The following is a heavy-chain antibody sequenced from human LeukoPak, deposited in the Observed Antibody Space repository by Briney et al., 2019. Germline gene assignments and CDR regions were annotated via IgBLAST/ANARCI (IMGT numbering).Heavy chain of an antibody. V-gene: IGHV4-38-2*01. J-gene: IGHJ5*02. CDR2: LSHSGST. CDR3: ARFGSTSGRGVDP. D-gene: IGHD2-2*01. Sequence: SETLSLTCAVSGYSISSGYNCGWIRQPPGKGLEWIGTLSHSGSTYYNPSLKSRITMTMDTSKNQFSLQLTSVTAADTAVYFCARFGSTSGRGVDPWGQGTLVTVSS. CDR1: GYSISSGYN.